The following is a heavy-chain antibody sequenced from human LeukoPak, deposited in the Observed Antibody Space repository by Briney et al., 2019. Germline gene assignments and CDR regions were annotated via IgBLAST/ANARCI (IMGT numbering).Heavy chain of an antibody. CDR3: ARGYCSGGSCYDGYWFDP. V-gene: IGHV3-21*01. CDR2: ISSSSSYI. J-gene: IGHJ5*02. CDR1: GFTFSSYS. Sequence: PGGSLRLSCAASGFTFSSYSMNWVRQAPGKGLEWVSSISSSSSYIYYADSVKGRFTISRDNAKNSLYLQMNSLRAEDTAVYYCARGYCSGGSCYDGYWFDPWGQGTLVTVSS. D-gene: IGHD2-15*01.